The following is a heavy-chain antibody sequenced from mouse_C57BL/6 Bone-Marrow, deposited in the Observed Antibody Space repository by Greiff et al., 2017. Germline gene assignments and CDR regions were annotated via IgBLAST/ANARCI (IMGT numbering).Heavy chain of an antibody. CDR1: GYTFTDYY. CDR3: ARDWGPLDY. D-gene: IGHD4-1*01. Sequence: EVQLQQSGPVLVKPGASVKMSCKASGYTFTDYYMNWVKQSHGKSLEWIGVINPYNGGTSYNQKFKGKATLTVDKSSSTAYMELNSLTSEDSAVYYCARDWGPLDYWGQGTTLTVSS. J-gene: IGHJ2*01. V-gene: IGHV1-19*01. CDR2: INPYNGGT.